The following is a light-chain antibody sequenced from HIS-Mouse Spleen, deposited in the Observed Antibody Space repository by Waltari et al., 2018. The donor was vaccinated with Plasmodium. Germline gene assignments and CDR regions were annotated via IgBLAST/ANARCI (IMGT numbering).Light chain of an antibody. CDR1: QSLLHSNGYNY. CDR2: LGS. V-gene: IGKV2-28*01. Sequence: IVMTQSPLPLPVTPGDPASISCRSSQSLLHSNGYNYLDWYLQKPGQSPQLLIYLGSNRASGVPDRFSGSGSGTDFTLKISRVEAEDVGVYYCMQALQTPITFGQGTRLEIK. J-gene: IGKJ5*01. CDR3: MQALQTPIT.